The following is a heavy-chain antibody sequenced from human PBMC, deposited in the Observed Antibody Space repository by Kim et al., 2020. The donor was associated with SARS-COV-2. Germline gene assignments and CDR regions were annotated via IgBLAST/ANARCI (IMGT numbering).Heavy chain of an antibody. Sequence: SETLSLTCTVSGGSISSYYWSWIRQPAGKGLEWIGRIYTSGSTNYNPSLKSRVTMSVDTSKNQFSLKLSSVTAADTAVYYCASSTTPRRVTIFGVVPNYFDYWGQGTLVTVSS. CDR1: GGSISSYY. V-gene: IGHV4-4*07. D-gene: IGHD3-3*01. J-gene: IGHJ4*02. CDR2: IYTSGST. CDR3: ASSTTPRRVTIFGVVPNYFDY.